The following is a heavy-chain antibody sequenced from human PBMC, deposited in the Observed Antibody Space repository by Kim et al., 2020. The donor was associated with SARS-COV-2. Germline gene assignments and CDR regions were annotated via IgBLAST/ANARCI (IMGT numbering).Heavy chain of an antibody. Sequence: ASVKVSCKASGYTFTGYFIHWVRQAPGQGLEWMGRINPKSGVTTYAQRFQGRVTMTRDTSTSTAYMELSSLTSDDTAVYYCARVAATGTIRWFDPWGQGT. V-gene: IGHV1-2*06. CDR3: ARVAATGTIRWFDP. CDR2: INPKSGVT. D-gene: IGHD1-1*01. CDR1: GYTFTGYF. J-gene: IGHJ5*02.